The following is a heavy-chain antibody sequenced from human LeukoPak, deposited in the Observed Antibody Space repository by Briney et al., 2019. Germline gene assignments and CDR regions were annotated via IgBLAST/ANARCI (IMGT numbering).Heavy chain of an antibody. J-gene: IGHJ4*02. CDR2: ISTGSLI. D-gene: IGHD6-13*01. CDR3: ASSYSSSPYH. CDR1: GFTFSSYS. Sequence: GGSLRLSCAASGFTFSSYSMNWVRQAPGKGLEWVSYISTGSLIYYADSVKGRFTISRDNAKNSLYLQMNSLRAEDTAVYYCASSYSSSPYHWGQGTLVTVSS. V-gene: IGHV3-48*01.